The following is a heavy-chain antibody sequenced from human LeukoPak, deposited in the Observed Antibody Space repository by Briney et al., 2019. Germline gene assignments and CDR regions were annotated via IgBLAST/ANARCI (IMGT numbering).Heavy chain of an antibody. CDR3: ARNIIGYWSSGYYWP. CDR2: INHSGST. CDR1: GGSFSGYY. D-gene: IGHD3-22*01. J-gene: IGHJ5*02. V-gene: IGHV4-34*01. Sequence: SETLSLTCAVYGGSFSGYYWCWIRQPPGKGLEWIGEINHSGSTNYNPSLKSRVTISVDTSKNQFSLKLSSVTAADTAVYYCARNIIGYWSSGYYWPWGQGTLVTVSS.